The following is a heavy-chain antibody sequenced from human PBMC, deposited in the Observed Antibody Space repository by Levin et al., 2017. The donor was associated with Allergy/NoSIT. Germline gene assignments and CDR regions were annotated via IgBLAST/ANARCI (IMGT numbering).Heavy chain of an antibody. D-gene: IGHD6-19*01. CDR2: ISSSSSYT. Sequence: GESLKISCAASGFTFSDYYMSWIRQAPGKGLEWVSYISSSSSYTNYADSVKGRFTISRDNAKNSLYLQMNSLRAEDTAVYYCARDEGSSGWRLFDYWGQGTLVTVSS. J-gene: IGHJ4*02. V-gene: IGHV3-11*06. CDR1: GFTFSDYY. CDR3: ARDEGSSGWRLFDY.